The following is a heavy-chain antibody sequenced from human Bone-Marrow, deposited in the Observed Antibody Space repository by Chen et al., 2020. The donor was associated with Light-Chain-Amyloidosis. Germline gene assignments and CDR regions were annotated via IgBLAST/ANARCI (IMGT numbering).Heavy chain of an antibody. CDR2: IYPDDSDA. CDR1: GYTFPNYW. J-gene: IGHJ4*02. V-gene: IGHV5-51*01. CDR3: ARRRDGYNFDY. Sequence: EVQLEQSWPEVKKPGESLKISFKGPGYTFPNYWIGWVRQMPGKGLEWMGVIYPDDSDARYSPSFEGQVTISADKSITTAYLQWRSLKASDTAMYYCARRRDGYNFDYWGQGTLVTVSS. D-gene: IGHD5-12*01.